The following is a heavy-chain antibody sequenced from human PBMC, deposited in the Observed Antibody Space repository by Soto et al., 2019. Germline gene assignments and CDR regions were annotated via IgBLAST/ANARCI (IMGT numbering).Heavy chain of an antibody. CDR3: TQDIVVVVAATPWYYYGMDV. V-gene: IGHV3-49*03. D-gene: IGHD2-15*01. J-gene: IGHJ6*02. CDR1: GFTFGDYA. CDR2: IRSKAYGGTT. Sequence: SQTLAYTDSGFTFGDYAMSWFRQAPGKGLEGVGFIRSKAYGGTTEYAASVKGRFTISRDDSKSIAYLQMNSLKTEDTAVYYCTQDIVVVVAATPWYYYGMDVWGQGTTVTVSS.